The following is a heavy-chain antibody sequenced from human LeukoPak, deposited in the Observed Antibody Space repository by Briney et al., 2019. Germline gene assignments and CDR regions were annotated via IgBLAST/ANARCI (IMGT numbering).Heavy chain of an antibody. CDR2: INGSGGST. J-gene: IGHJ4*02. CDR3: GKDFGHV. D-gene: IGHD3-10*01. CDR1: GFTFSSYA. V-gene: IGHV3-23*01. Sequence: PGGSLRLSCAASGFTFSSYAMSWVRQAPGKGLEWVSDINGSGGSTYYADSVKGRLTISRDNSKNTLYLQMNSLRAEDTAVYYGGKDFGHVWGQGSLLTVSS.